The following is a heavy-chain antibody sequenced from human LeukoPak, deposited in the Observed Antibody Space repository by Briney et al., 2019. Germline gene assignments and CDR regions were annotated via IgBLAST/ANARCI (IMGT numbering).Heavy chain of an antibody. CDR3: ARKYNVRGWYYYYYMDV. CDR2: MNPNSGNT. V-gene: IGHV1-8*01. Sequence: GASVKVSCKASGYTFTSYDINWMRQATGQGLEWMGWMNPNSGNTGYAQKFQGRVTMTRNTSISTAYMELSSLRSEDTAVYYCARKYNVRGWYYYYYMDVWGKGTTVTVSS. CDR1: GYTFTSYD. D-gene: IGHD3-10*02. J-gene: IGHJ6*03.